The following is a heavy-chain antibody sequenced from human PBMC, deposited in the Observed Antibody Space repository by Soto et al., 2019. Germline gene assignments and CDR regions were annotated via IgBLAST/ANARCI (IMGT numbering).Heavy chain of an antibody. J-gene: IGHJ4*02. CDR1: GFTFSSYC. CDR2: IKQDGSGK. D-gene: IGHD6-19*01. Sequence: EVQLVESGGGLVQPGGSLRLSCAASGFTFSSYCMSWVRQAPGKGLEWVANIKQDGSGKYYVDSVKGRCTISRDNAKNSLYLQMNRMRAEDTAVYYCARDFGSSDTFDYWGQGTLVTVSS. V-gene: IGHV3-7*03. CDR3: ARDFGSSDTFDY.